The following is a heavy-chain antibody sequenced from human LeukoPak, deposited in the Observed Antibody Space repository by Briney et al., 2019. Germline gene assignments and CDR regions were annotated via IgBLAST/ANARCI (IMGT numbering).Heavy chain of an antibody. D-gene: IGHD2-2*01. CDR2: ISGSGGST. CDR1: GFTFSSYA. Sequence: GGSLRLSCAASGFTFSSYAMSWVRQAPGKGLEWVSAISGSGGSTYYADSVKGRFTISRDNSKNTLYLQMNSLRAEDTAVYYCATSYRSSTSCYLYYFDYWGQGTLVTVSS. J-gene: IGHJ4*02. CDR3: ATSYRSSTSCYLYYFDY. V-gene: IGHV3-23*01.